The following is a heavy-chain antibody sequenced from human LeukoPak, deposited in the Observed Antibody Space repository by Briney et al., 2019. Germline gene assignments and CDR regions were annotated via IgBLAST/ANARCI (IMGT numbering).Heavy chain of an antibody. J-gene: IGHJ6*02. D-gene: IGHD3-16*01. CDR1: GFTSIAYA. CDR3: ARNQQLGGHSYYYYGMDV. V-gene: IGHV3-23*01. CDR2: ISGGGVTT. Sequence: GGSLRLSCVGSGFTSIAYALTWARQAPGKGLEWVSGISGGGVTTYYADSVKGRFTIPRDNSKNTLYLQMNSLRADDTAIYYCARNQQLGGHSYYYYGMDVWGQGTTVTVSS.